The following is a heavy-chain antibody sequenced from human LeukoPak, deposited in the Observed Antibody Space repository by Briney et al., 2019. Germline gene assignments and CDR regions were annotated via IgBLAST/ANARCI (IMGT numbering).Heavy chain of an antibody. CDR1: GGSISSSSYY. CDR3: ARDISSPDY. V-gene: IGHV4-39*01. Sequence: SETLSLTCTVSGGSISSSSYYWGWLRQPPGKGLEWIGSIYYSGSTYYNPSLKSRVTISVDTSKNQFSLKLSSVTAADTAVYYCARDISSPDYWGQGTLVTVSS. CDR2: IYYSGST. D-gene: IGHD6-6*01. J-gene: IGHJ4*02.